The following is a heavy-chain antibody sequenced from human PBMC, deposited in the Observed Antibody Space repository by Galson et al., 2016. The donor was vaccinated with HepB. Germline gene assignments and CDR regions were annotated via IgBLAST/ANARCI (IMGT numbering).Heavy chain of an antibody. J-gene: IGHJ6*03. D-gene: IGHD4-17*01. CDR2: IYPADSDT. V-gene: IGHV5-51*01. CDR1: GYSFTSYW. Sequence: QSGAEVKKPGESLKISCKGSGYSFTSYWIGWVRQMPGKGLEWMGIIYPADSDTRYNPSFQGQVTISADKSISTAYLQWRSLKASDTAMYYCARLGLATVTIGSDYYYYYYMDVWGKGTTVTVSS. CDR3: ARLGLATVTIGSDYYYYYYMDV.